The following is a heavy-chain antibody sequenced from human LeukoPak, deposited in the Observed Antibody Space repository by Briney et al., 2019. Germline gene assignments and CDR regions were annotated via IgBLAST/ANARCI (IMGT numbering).Heavy chain of an antibody. CDR1: GGSISSFY. J-gene: IGHJ4*02. CDR2: IYTSGSS. CDR3: ARDLRHAEFDY. Sequence: SETLSLTCTVSGGSISSFYWSWIRQPAGKGLEWIGRIYTSGSSNYNPPLKSRVTISLDKSKNQFSLELSSVTAADTAVYYCARDLRHAEFDYWGQGTLVTVSS. V-gene: IGHV4-4*07.